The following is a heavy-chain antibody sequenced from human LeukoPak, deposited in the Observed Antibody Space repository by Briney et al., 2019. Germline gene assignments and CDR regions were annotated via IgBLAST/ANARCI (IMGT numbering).Heavy chain of an antibody. Sequence: GGSLRLSCAASGFTFSSYSMNWVRQAPGKGLEWVSYISSSSSTIYYADSVKGRFTISRDNAKNSLYLQMTSLRAEDTAVYYCARERSGWYERWLDYWGQGTLVTVSS. CDR1: GFTFSSYS. CDR3: ARERSGWYERWLDY. J-gene: IGHJ4*02. D-gene: IGHD6-19*01. CDR2: ISSSSSTI. V-gene: IGHV3-48*01.